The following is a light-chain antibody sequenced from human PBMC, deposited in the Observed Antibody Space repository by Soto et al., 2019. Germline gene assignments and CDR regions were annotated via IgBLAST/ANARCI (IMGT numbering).Light chain of an antibody. V-gene: IGKV3-15*01. CDR3: QQRSNWPPT. CDR2: DAS. CDR1: QSIRSD. Sequence: EIGMTQSPATLSVSAGERAALSCRASQSIRSDLAWYQQRPGQAPRLLIYDASTRAAGIPARFIGSGSGTEFTLTISSLQSEDFAVYHCQQRSNWPPTFGQGTRLEIK. J-gene: IGKJ5*01.